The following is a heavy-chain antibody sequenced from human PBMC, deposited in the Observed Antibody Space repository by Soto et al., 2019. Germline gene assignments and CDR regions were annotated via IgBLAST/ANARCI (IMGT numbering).Heavy chain of an antibody. CDR1: GFTFSSYG. V-gene: IGHV3-33*01. CDR2: IWYDGSNK. Sequence: QVQLVESGGGVVQPGRSLRLSCAASGFTFSSYGMHWVRQAPGKGLEWVAVIWYDGSNKYYADSVKGRFTISRDNSKNTLYLQMNSLRAEDTAVHYCARESLTIPDYWGQGTLVTVSS. J-gene: IGHJ4*02. CDR3: ARESLTIPDY. D-gene: IGHD3-3*01.